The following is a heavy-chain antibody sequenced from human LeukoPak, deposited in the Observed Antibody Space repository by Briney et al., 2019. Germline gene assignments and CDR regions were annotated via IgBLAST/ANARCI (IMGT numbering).Heavy chain of an antibody. CDR1: GFTFSSYW. V-gene: IGHV3-7*03. Sequence: GGSLRLSCAASGFTFSSYWMSWVRQAPGKGLEWVANIKQDGSEKYYVDSVKGRFTISRDNAKNSLYLQMNSLRAEDTAVYYCAKDGTSIVGVVPAVPFIDYWGQGTLVTVSS. J-gene: IGHJ4*02. CDR2: IKQDGSEK. CDR3: AKDGTSIVGVVPAVPFIDY. D-gene: IGHD2-2*01.